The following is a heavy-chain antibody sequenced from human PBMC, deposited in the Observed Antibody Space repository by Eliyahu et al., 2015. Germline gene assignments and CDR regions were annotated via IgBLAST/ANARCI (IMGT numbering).Heavy chain of an antibody. CDR3: AKDICVGCMLSHGLYYNYALDV. D-gene: IGHD2-8*01. CDR2: IXYDGSNK. V-gene: IGHV3-30*18. CDR1: GXTFSXXG. Sequence: QVQLVESGGGXVQPGRSLRLSCAASGXTFSXXGMXWVRQAPSKGLEWVAVIXYDGSNKYYVDSVKGRFTISRDNSKNTVYLQMDSLRPEDTAVYYCAKDICVGCMLSHGLYYNYALDVWGQGTMVTVSS. J-gene: IGHJ6*02.